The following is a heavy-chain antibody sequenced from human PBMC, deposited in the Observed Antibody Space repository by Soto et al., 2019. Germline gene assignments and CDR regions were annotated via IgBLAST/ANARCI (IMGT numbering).Heavy chain of an antibody. CDR3: ARGDREDILVVVGARPGEYGIDI. Sequence: QVQLVESGGGVVQPGGSLRLSCAASGFTFRNHAMQWVRQAPGKGLECLAVIAYDGSNAFYRDSVKGRFTISRDNSKNTLYLNMNGLRSEDTGVYYCARGDREDILVVVGARPGEYGIDIWGQGTTVTVSS. D-gene: IGHD2-15*01. V-gene: IGHV3-30-3*01. J-gene: IGHJ6*02. CDR1: GFTFRNHA. CDR2: IAYDGSNA.